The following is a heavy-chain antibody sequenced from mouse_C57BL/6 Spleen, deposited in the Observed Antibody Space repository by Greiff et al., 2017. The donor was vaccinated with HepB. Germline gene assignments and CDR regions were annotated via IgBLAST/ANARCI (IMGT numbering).Heavy chain of an antibody. CDR1: GFTFSNYW. J-gene: IGHJ2*01. CDR3: TGLDSSGYLDY. CDR2: IRLKSDNYAT. D-gene: IGHD3-2*02. V-gene: IGHV6-3*01. Sequence: DVKLQESGGGLVQPGGSMKLSCVASGFTFSNYWMNWVRQSPEKGLEWVAQIRLKSDNYATHYAESVKGRFTISRDDSKSSVYLQMNNLRAEDTGIYYCTGLDSSGYLDYWGQGTTLTVSS.